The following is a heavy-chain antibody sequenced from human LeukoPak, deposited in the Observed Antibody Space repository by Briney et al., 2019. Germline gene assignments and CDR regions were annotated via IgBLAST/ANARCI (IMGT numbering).Heavy chain of an antibody. Sequence: PGGSLRLSCAASGFTFSSYSMNWVRQAPGKGLEWVSYISSSSSIIYYADSVKGRFTISRDNAKNSLYLQMNSLRAEDTAVYYCARETITYDFWSGPDAFDIWGQGTMVTVSS. CDR3: ARETITYDFWSGPDAFDI. J-gene: IGHJ3*02. V-gene: IGHV3-48*01. CDR1: GFTFSSYS. CDR2: ISSSSSII. D-gene: IGHD3-3*01.